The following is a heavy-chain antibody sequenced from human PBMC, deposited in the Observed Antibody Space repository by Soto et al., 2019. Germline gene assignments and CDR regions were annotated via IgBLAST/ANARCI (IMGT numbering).Heavy chain of an antibody. J-gene: IGHJ6*02. CDR2: IYPANSGT. CDR3: VSGSGSPNYYYHMDV. D-gene: IGHD3-10*01. V-gene: IGHV5-51*01. CDR1: GYVFTNYW. Sequence: GESLKISCKGSGYVFTNYWIGWVRQMPGKGLEWVGIIYPANSGTRYSPSFQGQVTISADKSITTAYLQWSGLKASDTAMYFCVSGSGSPNYYYHMDVWGQGTTVTVSS.